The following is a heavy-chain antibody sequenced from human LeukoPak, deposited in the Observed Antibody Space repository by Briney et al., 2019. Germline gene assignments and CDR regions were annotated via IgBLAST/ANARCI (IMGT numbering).Heavy chain of an antibody. CDR3: ARPFYGSGSYRY. V-gene: IGHV4-59*01. D-gene: IGHD3-10*01. CDR2: IYYSGST. CDR1: GGSISSYY. Sequence: SETLSLTCTVSGGSISSYYWSWIRQPPGKGLKWIGYIYYSGSTNYNPSLKSRVTISVDTSKNQFSLKLSSVTAADTAVYYCARPFYGSGSYRYWGQGTLVTVSS. J-gene: IGHJ4*02.